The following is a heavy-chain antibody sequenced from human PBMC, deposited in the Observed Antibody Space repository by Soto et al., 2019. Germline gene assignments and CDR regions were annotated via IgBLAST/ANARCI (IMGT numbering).Heavy chain of an antibody. J-gene: IGHJ6*02. V-gene: IGHV4-34*01. D-gene: IGHD3-3*01. Sequence: SETLSLTCAVYGGSFSGYYWSWIRQPPGKGLEWIGEINHSGSTNYNPSLKSRVTISVDTSKNQFSLKLSSVTAADTAVYYCARVPRWAWSGYYLRYYYGMDVWGQGTTVTVSS. CDR2: INHSGST. CDR3: ARVPRWAWSGYYLRYYYGMDV. CDR1: GGSFSGYY.